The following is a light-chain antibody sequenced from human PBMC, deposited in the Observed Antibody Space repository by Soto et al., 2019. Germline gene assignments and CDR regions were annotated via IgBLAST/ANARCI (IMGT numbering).Light chain of an antibody. J-gene: IGKJ1*01. V-gene: IGKV1-39*01. CDR2: AAS. Sequence: DIQMTQSPSFLSASVGDRVTITCRASQSISSYLNWYQKKTGKDPKILIYAASSLQSGVPSRFSGSGSGTDFNLTISSLQTEDFATYYCQQSYSTSWTFGQGTKMDIK. CDR1: QSISSY. CDR3: QQSYSTSWT.